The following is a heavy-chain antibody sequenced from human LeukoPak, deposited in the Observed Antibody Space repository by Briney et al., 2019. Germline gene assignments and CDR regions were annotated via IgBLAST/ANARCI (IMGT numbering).Heavy chain of an antibody. J-gene: IGHJ4*02. CDR1: GFTFSDSY. V-gene: IGHV3-11*01. Sequence: GWSLRLSCAASGFTFSDSYMSWTRQAPGKGLEWVSYISTGGSTRYYADSVKGRFTISRDNAKNSLYLQMNSLRAEDTAVYYCARGNLFPAYWGQGTLVTVSS. CDR2: ISTGGSTR. CDR3: ARGNLFPAY.